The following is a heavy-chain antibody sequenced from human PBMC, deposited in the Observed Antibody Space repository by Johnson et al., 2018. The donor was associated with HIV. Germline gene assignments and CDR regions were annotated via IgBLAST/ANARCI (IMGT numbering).Heavy chain of an antibody. CDR2: ISYDGSNK. D-gene: IGHD3-22*01. CDR1: GFTFSSYA. V-gene: IGHV3-30*04. Sequence: QVQLVESGGGVVQPGRSLRLSCAASGFTFSSYAMHWVRQAPGKGLEWVAVISYDGSNKYYADSVTGRFTISRDNSKNTLYLQMNSLRAEDTAVYYCARDNGYYYDSSGSRNAFDIWGQGTMVTVSS. CDR3: ARDNGYYYDSSGSRNAFDI. J-gene: IGHJ3*02.